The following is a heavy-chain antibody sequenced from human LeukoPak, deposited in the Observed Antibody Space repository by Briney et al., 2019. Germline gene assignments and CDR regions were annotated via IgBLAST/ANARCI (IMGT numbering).Heavy chain of an antibody. CDR2: IYYSGST. V-gene: IGHV4-59*01. J-gene: IGHJ5*02. D-gene: IGHD3-10*01. Sequence: SETLSLTCTVSGGSISSYYWSWIRQPPGKGLEWIGYIYYSGSTNYKPSLKSRVTISVDTSKNQFPLKLSSVTAADTAVYYCAGGGYYGSGNDFRFDPWGQGTLVIVSS. CDR1: GGSISSYY. CDR3: AGGGYYGSGNDFRFDP.